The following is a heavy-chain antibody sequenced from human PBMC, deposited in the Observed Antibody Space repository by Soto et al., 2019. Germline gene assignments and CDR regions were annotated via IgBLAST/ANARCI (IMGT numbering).Heavy chain of an antibody. J-gene: IGHJ6*02. Sequence: ASVKVSCEASGYTFTGYYMPWVREAPGQGLEWMGWINPNSGGTNYAQKVQGRVTMTRDTSISTAYMELSRLRSDDTAVYYCATVKGTDIVLNRLYGMDVWGQGTTVTVSS. V-gene: IGHV1-2*02. D-gene: IGHD2-8*01. CDR1: GYTFTGYY. CDR3: ATVKGTDIVLNRLYGMDV. CDR2: INPNSGGT.